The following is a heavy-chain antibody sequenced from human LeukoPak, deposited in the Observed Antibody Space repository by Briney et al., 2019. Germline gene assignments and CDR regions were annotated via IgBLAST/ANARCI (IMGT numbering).Heavy chain of an antibody. J-gene: IGHJ4*02. Sequence: PGGSLRLSCAASGFTFRRFAMDWVRQAPGKGLEWVSGINWNGGSTGYADSVKGRFTISRDNAKNSLYLQMNSLRAEDTALYYCARDQYYDSSGSINNPPDYWGQGTLVTVSS. CDR3: ARDQYYDSSGSINNPPDY. D-gene: IGHD3-22*01. CDR1: GFTFRRFA. V-gene: IGHV3-20*04. CDR2: INWNGGST.